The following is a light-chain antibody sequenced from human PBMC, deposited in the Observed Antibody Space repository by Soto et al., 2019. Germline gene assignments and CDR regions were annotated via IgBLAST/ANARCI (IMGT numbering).Light chain of an antibody. V-gene: IGKV1-33*01. CDR1: QDIGTY. CDR3: QQHAELPLT. CDR2: DAS. Sequence: DIQMTQSPSSLSASVGDRVIITYLASQDIGTYLAWYQQKSGKAPKLLIYDASYLETGVPSRFSARGSGTEFSFTISSLQPEDFATYYCQQHAELPLTFGRGTNIDIK. J-gene: IGKJ4*01.